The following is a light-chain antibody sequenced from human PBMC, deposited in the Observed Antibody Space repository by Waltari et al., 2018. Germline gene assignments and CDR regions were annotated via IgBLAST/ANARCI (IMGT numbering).Light chain of an antibody. CDR2: WAS. CDR1: QSVLYSYNKKNY. J-gene: IGKJ1*01. CDR3: QQCYTIPT. Sequence: DIVMTQSPDSLAVPLGERATIHCKSSQSVLYSYNKKNYLAWYQQKPGQPPKLLIYWASTRESGVPDRFSGSGSGTDFTLTISSLQAEDVAVYYCQQCYTIPTFGQGTKVEIK. V-gene: IGKV4-1*01.